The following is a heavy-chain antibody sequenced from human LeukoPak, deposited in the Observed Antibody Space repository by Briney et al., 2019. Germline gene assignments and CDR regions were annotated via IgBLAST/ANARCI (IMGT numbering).Heavy chain of an antibody. CDR3: ARVLHFDWLLYY. J-gene: IGHJ4*02. V-gene: IGHV3-21*01. D-gene: IGHD3-9*01. CDR1: GFTFSSYS. CDR2: ISSSSSYI. Sequence: GGSLRLSCAASGFTFSSYSMNWVRQAPGKGLEWVSSISSSSSYIYYADSVKGRFTISRNNAKNSLYLQMNSLRAEDTAVYFCARVLHFDWLLYYWGQGTLVTVSS.